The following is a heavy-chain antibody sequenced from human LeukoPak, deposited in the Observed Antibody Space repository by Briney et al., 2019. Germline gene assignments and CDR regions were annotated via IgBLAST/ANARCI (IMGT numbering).Heavy chain of an antibody. CDR1: GGSISGYY. Sequence: SETLSLTCTVSGGSISGYYWSWIRQPPGKGLEWIGFIYYSGSTKYNPSLKSRVTISVDTSKNQFSLRLSSVTAADTAVYYCVRHDYGGIPHWGQGTLVTVSS. V-gene: IGHV4-59*08. D-gene: IGHD4-23*01. CDR3: VRHDYGGIPH. CDR2: IYYSGST. J-gene: IGHJ4*02.